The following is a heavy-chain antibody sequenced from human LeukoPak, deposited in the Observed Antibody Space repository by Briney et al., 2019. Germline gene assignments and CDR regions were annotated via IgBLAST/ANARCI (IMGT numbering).Heavy chain of an antibody. Sequence: PGGSLRLSSAASGFTFSSYAMHWARQAPGKGLEWVAVISYDGSNKYHADSVKGRFTISRDNSKNTLYLQMNSLRAEDTAVYYCARDYIAAAGKTYYYYGMDVWGQGTTVTVSS. CDR2: ISYDGSNK. D-gene: IGHD6-13*01. V-gene: IGHV3-30-3*01. CDR1: GFTFSSYA. CDR3: ARDYIAAAGKTYYYYGMDV. J-gene: IGHJ6*02.